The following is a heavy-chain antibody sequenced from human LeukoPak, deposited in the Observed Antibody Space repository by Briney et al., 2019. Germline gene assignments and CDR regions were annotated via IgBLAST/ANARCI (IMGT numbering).Heavy chain of an antibody. J-gene: IGHJ6*03. Sequence: SVKVSCKASGGAFSSYTISWVRQAPGQGLEWMGRIIPILGIANYAQKFQGRVTITADKSTSTAYMELSSLRSEDTAVYYCASNYDILTGYYPDYYYYYMDVWGKGTTVTVSS. CDR3: ASNYDILTGYYPDYYYYYMDV. CDR2: IIPILGIA. CDR1: GGAFSSYT. V-gene: IGHV1-69*02. D-gene: IGHD3-9*01.